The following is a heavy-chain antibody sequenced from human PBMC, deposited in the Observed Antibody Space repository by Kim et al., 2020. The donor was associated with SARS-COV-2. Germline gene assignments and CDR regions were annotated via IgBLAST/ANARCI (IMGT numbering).Heavy chain of an antibody. Sequence: NYNPSLKSRVTISGDKAKNQFSLKLSSVTAADTAVYYCARRGMGYDSSGLWGQGTLVTVSS. J-gene: IGHJ4*02. CDR3: ARRGMGYDSSGL. V-gene: IGHV4-4*02. D-gene: IGHD3-22*01.